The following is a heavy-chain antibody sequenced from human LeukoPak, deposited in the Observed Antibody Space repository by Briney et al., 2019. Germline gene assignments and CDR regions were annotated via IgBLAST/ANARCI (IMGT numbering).Heavy chain of an antibody. CDR2: IYYSGST. J-gene: IGHJ4*02. CDR3: ARGVSSGGRNTLDY. Sequence: PSETLSLTCTVSAGSVSSYYWSWIRQPPGKGLEWNGYIYYSGSTNYNPSLKSRVTISVDTSKNQFSLKLSSVTAADTAVYYCARGVSSGGRNTLDYWGQATLVTVSS. CDR1: AGSVSSYY. V-gene: IGHV4-59*02. D-gene: IGHD2-15*01.